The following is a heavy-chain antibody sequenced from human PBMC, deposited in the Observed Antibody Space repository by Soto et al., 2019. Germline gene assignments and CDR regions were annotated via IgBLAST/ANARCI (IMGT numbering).Heavy chain of an antibody. Sequence: PSETLSLTCTVSGASIRSSYWSWIRQSPGNGLEWIGYVYYTGNTNYNPSLRSRVSISVDTSKNQFSLKLNSVTAADTAVYYCARGYYDSNGQSNTFDIWGQGTLVTVSS. V-gene: IGHV4-59*01. J-gene: IGHJ3*02. CDR2: VYYTGNT. CDR1: GASIRSSY. D-gene: IGHD3-22*01. CDR3: ARGYYDSNGQSNTFDI.